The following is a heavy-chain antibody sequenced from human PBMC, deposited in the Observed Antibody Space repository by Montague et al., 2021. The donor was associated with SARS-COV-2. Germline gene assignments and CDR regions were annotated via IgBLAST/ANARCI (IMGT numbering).Heavy chain of an antibody. Sequence: SLRLSCAASGFTFSGHAMSWVRQAPGKGLEWVSTITYDSGTTYYADSVKGRFTISRDNSKSTLYLQMNSLRTEDTAVYYCARESGSFHDGGYFDYWGQGSLVTVSS. J-gene: IGHJ4*02. CDR1: GFTFSGHA. CDR3: ARESGSFHDGGYFDY. V-gene: IGHV3-23*01. D-gene: IGHD1-26*01. CDR2: ITYDSGTT.